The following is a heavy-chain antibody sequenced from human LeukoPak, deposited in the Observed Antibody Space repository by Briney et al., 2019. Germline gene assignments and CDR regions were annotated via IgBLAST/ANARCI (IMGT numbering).Heavy chain of an antibody. V-gene: IGHV1-46*01. J-gene: IGHJ4*02. Sequence: GASVKVSCKASGYTFSKNHIHWVRQAPGQGLEWMAIINPSGGSTSYAQSFKGRVTMTRNTSISTAYMELSSLRSEDTAVYYCARVTYDFWSGYSRYNFDYWGQGTLVTVSS. D-gene: IGHD3-3*01. CDR1: GYTFSKNH. CDR2: INPSGGST. CDR3: ARVTYDFWSGYSRYNFDY.